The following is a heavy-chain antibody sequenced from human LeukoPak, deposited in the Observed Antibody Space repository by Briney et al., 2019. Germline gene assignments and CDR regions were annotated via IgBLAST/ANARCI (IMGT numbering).Heavy chain of an antibody. D-gene: IGHD6-19*01. CDR2: IIPIFGTA. J-gene: IGHJ5*02. CDR3: ARDRGGPQWLASPAELNWFDP. CDR1: GCTFSSYA. V-gene: IGHV1-69*05. Sequence: SVKVSCQASGCTFSSYAISWVRQAPGQGLEWMGGIIPIFGTANYAQKFQGRVTITTDESTSTAYMELSSLRSEDTAVYYCARDRGGPQWLASPAELNWFDPWGQGTLVTVSS.